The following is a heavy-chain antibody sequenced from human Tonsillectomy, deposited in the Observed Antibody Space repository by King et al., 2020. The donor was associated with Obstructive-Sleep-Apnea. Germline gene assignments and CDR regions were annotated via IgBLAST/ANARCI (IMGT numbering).Heavy chain of an antibody. CDR3: ARDGVGPPTRNAFHI. V-gene: IGHV1-2*02. J-gene: IGHJ3*02. Sequence: QLVQSGAEVNKHGASVKVACKASGYTFTGYYVHWVRQAPGQGLEWMGGINANHGDTNHAQKFQGRVTVTRDTSINTAHMELSSLRSDDTAVYYCARDGVGPPTRNAFHIWGQGTMVIVSS. D-gene: IGHD3-3*01. CDR2: INANHGDT. CDR1: GYTFTGYY.